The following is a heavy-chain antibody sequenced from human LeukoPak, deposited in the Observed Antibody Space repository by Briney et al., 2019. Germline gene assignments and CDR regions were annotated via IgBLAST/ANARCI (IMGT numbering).Heavy chain of an antibody. CDR2: INSSSSTI. J-gene: IGHJ4*02. CDR3: ARDLDDYVWGSYRYTTAGFDY. D-gene: IGHD3-16*02. CDR1: GFTFSSYS. V-gene: IGHV3-48*02. Sequence: GGSLRLSCAASGFTFSSYSMNWVRQAPGKGLEWVSYINSSSSTIYYAASVKGRFTISRDNAKNSLYLQMNSLRDEDTAVYYCARDLDDYVWGSYRYTTAGFDYWGQGTLVTVSS.